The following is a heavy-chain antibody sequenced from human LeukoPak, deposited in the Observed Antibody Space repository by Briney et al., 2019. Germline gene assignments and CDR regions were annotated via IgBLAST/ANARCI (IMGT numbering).Heavy chain of an antibody. J-gene: IGHJ4*02. CDR3: AKDLYCSSTSCYGVHFDY. CDR1: GFTFSSYG. V-gene: IGHV3-30*02. Sequence: GGSLRLSCAASGFTFSSYGMHWVRQAPGKGLEWVALIRYDGSNKYYADSVKGRFTISRDNSKNTLYLQMNSLRAEDTAVYYCAKDLYCSSTSCYGVHFDYWGQGTLVTVSS. CDR2: IRYDGSNK. D-gene: IGHD2-2*01.